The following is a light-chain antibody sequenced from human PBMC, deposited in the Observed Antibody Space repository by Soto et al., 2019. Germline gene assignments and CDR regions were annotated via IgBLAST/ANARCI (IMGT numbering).Light chain of an antibody. CDR3: QQYNSYSWT. Sequence: DIEMTQSPSSLSASVRHRVSITCQASQDISNSLNCYQQKPGRAPKFLIYAASTLQSGVPSRFSGSGSGTEFTLTISSLQPDDFATYYCQQYNSYSWTFGQGTKVDIK. J-gene: IGKJ1*01. CDR2: AAS. CDR1: QDISNS. V-gene: IGKV1-27*01.